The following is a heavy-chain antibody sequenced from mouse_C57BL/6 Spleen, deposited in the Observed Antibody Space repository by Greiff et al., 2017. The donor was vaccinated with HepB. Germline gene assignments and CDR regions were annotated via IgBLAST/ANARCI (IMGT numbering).Heavy chain of an antibody. V-gene: IGHV5-17*01. Sequence: DVMLVESGGGLVKPGGSLKLSCAASGFTFSDYGMHWVRQAQEKGLEWVADIRSGSSTIYYADTVKGRFTISRDNAKNTLYLQMTSLTSEDTAMYYCARAYSYYDYAMDYWGQVTSVTVSS. CDR1: GFTFSDYG. CDR3: ARAYSYYDYAMDY. J-gene: IGHJ4*01. D-gene: IGHD2-12*01. CDR2: IRSGSSTI.